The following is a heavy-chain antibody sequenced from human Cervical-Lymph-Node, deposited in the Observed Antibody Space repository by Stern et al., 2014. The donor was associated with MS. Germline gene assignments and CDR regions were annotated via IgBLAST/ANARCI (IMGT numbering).Heavy chain of an antibody. CDR1: GFTFSSYT. CDR3: VNGSPLHY. CDR2: INTKSTYI. J-gene: IGHJ4*02. D-gene: IGHD1-26*01. V-gene: IGHV3-21*01. Sequence: EVQLVESGGGLVKPGGSLRLSCAASGFTFSSYTMNWVRQAPGKGLEWVSSINTKSTYIYYADSVKGRLTVSRDNAKNSLYLQMSSLRGDDTAVYYCVNGSPLHYWGQGTLVTVSS.